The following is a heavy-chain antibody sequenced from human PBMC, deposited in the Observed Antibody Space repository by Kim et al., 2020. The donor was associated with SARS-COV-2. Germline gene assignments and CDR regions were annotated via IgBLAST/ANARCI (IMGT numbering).Heavy chain of an antibody. Sequence: GGSLRLSFAASGFNLYNYGMHWVRQTPVKGLEWVAVSKYDGSEEYYADSVRGRFTISRDNSRGTLYLQMNSLRSDDTAVYYCARENWGTYDYWGQGTLVTVSS. CDR2: SKYDGSEE. D-gene: IGHD3-16*01. J-gene: IGHJ4*02. CDR3: ARENWGTYDY. V-gene: IGHV3-33*08. CDR1: GFNLYNYG.